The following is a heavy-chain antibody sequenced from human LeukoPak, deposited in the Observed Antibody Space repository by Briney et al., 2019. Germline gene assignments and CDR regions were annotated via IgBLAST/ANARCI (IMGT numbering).Heavy chain of an antibody. CDR3: ARVWLDAFDI. D-gene: IGHD5-12*01. V-gene: IGHV4-30-2*01. CDR2: LYHSGNT. Sequence: SETLSLTSAVSGGSISSGGYSWSWIRQPPGKGLEWVGFLYHSGNTYYNPALKSRVTISVDRSKNQFSLRLSSVTAADTAVYYCARVWLDAFDIWGQGTMATVSS. CDR1: GGSISSGGYS. J-gene: IGHJ3*02.